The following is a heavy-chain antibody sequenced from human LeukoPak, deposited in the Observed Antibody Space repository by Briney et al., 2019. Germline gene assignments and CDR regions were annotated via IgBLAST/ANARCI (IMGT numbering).Heavy chain of an antibody. D-gene: IGHD3-10*01. CDR2: ISAYNGNT. CDR3: ATRVGGAPGSYSPPSYDAFDI. V-gene: IGHV1-18*01. Sequence: ASVKVSCKASGYTFTSYGISWVRQAPGQGLEWMGWISAYNGNTNYVQKLQGRVTMTTDTSTSTAYMELRSLRSDDTAVYCCATRVGGAPGSYSPPSYDAFDIWGQGTMVTVSS. CDR1: GYTFTSYG. J-gene: IGHJ3*02.